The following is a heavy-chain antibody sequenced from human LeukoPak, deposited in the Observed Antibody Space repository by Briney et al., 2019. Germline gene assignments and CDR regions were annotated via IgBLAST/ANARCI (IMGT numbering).Heavy chain of an antibody. D-gene: IGHD6-13*01. J-gene: IGHJ4*02. CDR3: AKDSGFGSWYLHAFDY. CDR2: ISSSSSSTI. CDR1: GFTFSSYS. Sequence: PGGSLRLSCAASGFTFSSYSMNWVRQAPGKGLEWVSYISSSSSSTIYYADSVKGRFTISRDNSKNTLYLQMNSLRAEDTAVYYCAKDSGFGSWYLHAFDYWGQGTLVTVSS. V-gene: IGHV3-48*01.